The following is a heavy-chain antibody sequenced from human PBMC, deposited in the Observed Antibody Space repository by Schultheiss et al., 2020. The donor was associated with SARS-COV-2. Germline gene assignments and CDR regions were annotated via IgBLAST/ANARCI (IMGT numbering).Heavy chain of an antibody. V-gene: IGHV3-23*01. D-gene: IGHD5-12*01. CDR2: ISGSGGST. J-gene: IGHJ3*02. Sequence: GSLKISCAASGFTFSSYAMSWVRQAPGKGLEWVSAISGSGGSTYYADSVKGRFTISRDNAKNSLYLQMNSLRAEDTAVYYCASLPIVATIYKRRDAFDIWGQGTMVTVSS. CDR1: GFTFSSYA. CDR3: ASLPIVATIYKRRDAFDI.